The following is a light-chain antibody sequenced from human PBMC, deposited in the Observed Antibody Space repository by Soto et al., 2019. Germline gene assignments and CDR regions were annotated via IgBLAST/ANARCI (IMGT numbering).Light chain of an antibody. CDR3: SSYVAGSTPFV. J-gene: IGLJ7*01. Sequence: QSALTQPASVSGSPGQSITISCTGTSSDVGGYNYVSWYQQHPDKAPKLMIYDVSNRPSGVSNRFSGSKSGNTASLTISGXXXXXXXXYYCSSYVAGSTPFVFGTGTQLTVL. V-gene: IGLV2-14*01. CDR1: SSDVGGYNY. CDR2: DVS.